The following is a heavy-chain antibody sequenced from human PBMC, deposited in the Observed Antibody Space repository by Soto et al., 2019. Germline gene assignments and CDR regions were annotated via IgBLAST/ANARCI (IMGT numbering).Heavy chain of an antibody. J-gene: IGHJ3*02. CDR3: ARGGSNDWQVAFDI. D-gene: IGHD3-9*01. Sequence: PSETLSLACVVSGGCFSTYDYNWIRQSPGKGLEWIGEINHSGNNNYSPSLKSRVTMSLDTSKNQFSLKLTSVTAADTAVYYCARGGSNDWQVAFDIWGQGTMVTVSS. V-gene: IGHV4-34*01. CDR1: GGCFSTYD. CDR2: INHSGNN.